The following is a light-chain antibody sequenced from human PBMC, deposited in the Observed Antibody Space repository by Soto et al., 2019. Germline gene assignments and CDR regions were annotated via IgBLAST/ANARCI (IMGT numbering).Light chain of an antibody. CDR3: SSFATTSTLL. J-gene: IGLJ3*02. CDR2: EVS. CDR1: SSDIGAYNY. V-gene: IGLV2-14*01. Sequence: QSVRTQPASVSGSPGQSIAISCTGTSSDIGAYNYVSWYQQHPGKAPKLMIYEVSNRPSGVSDRFSGSKSGNTASLTISGLQAEDEADYYCSSFATTSTLLFGGGTEVTVL.